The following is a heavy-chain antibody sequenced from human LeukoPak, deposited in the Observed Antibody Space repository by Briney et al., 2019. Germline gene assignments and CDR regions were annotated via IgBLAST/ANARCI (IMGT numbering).Heavy chain of an antibody. V-gene: IGHV4-38-2*02. CDR2: IYHSGST. Sequence: SETLSLTCAVSGYSISSGYYWGWIRQPPWKGLEWIGSIYHSGSTYYNPSLKSRVTISVDTSKNKFSLKLSSVTAADTAVYYCARDSLCPVLLWFGELGYWGQGTLVTVSS. D-gene: IGHD3-10*01. CDR1: GYSISSGYY. CDR3: ARDSLCPVLLWFGELGY. J-gene: IGHJ4*02.